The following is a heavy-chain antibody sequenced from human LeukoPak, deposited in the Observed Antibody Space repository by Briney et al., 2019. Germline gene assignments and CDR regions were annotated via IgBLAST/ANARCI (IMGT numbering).Heavy chain of an antibody. CDR3: ARDLSATGGLHFSFWFDP. CDR1: GFTFSSHA. V-gene: IGHV3-30*04. D-gene: IGHD3-3*02. CDR2: ISYDGSNK. J-gene: IGHJ5*02. Sequence: PGKSLRLSCAASGFTFSSHAMHWVRQAPGKGLEWVALISYDGSNKYYADSVKGRFTISRDNSKNTLYLQMNSLRAEDTAVYYCARDLSATGGLHFSFWFDPWGQGTLVTVSS.